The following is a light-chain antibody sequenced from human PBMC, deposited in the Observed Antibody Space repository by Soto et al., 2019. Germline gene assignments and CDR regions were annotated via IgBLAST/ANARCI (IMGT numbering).Light chain of an antibody. CDR3: QQYNSFSST. CDR2: DAS. V-gene: IGKV1-5*01. CDR1: QSLSSW. J-gene: IGKJ4*01. Sequence: DIQMTQSPSTLSASVGDRVTITCRASQSLSSWLAWYQQKPGKAPQLLIYDASSLQSGVPSRFSGSGSGTEFTLTISSLQPDDFATYYCQQYNSFSSTFGGGTKVEIK.